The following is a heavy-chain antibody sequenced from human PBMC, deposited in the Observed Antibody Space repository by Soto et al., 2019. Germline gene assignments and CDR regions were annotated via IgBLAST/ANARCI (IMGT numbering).Heavy chain of an antibody. V-gene: IGHV3-7*01. D-gene: IGHD3-3*01. CDR1: GFTFSSYW. Sequence: EVQLVESGGGLVQPGGSLRLSCAASGFTFSSYWMSWVRQAPGKGLEWVANIKQDGSEKYYVDSVEGRFTISRDNAKNSLYLQMNSLRAEDTAVYYCASARYDFWSGYYTDYWGQGTLVTVSS. CDR3: ASARYDFWSGYYTDY. J-gene: IGHJ4*02. CDR2: IKQDGSEK.